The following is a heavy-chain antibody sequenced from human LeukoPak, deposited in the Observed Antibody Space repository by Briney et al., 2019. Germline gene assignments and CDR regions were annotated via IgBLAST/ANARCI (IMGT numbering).Heavy chain of an antibody. CDR1: GGSFSGYY. CDR3: ARGRIRYFDWLHLGAKWFDP. V-gene: IGHV4-34*01. Sequence: PSETLSLTCAVYGGSFSGYYWSWIRQPPGKGLEWIGEINHSGSTNYNPSLKSRVTISVDTSKNQFSLKLSSVTAADTAVYYCARGRIRYFDWLHLGAKWFDPWGQGTLVTVSS. J-gene: IGHJ5*02. D-gene: IGHD3-9*01. CDR2: INHSGST.